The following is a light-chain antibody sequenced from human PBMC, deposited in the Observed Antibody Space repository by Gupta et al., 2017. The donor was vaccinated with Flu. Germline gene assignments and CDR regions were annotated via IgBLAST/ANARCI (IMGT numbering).Light chain of an antibody. CDR2: AAS. Sequence: EILLRQSPATLSVSPGERVTLSCRASQSISRNLAWYQQRGGQPPRLLIHAASTRATTTPARFSGSESGTDFTLTISNLQSEDVAVYFCQHDNSWPMTFGQGTRLEFK. V-gene: IGKV3-15*01. CDR3: QHDNSWPMT. J-gene: IGKJ5*01. CDR1: QSISRN.